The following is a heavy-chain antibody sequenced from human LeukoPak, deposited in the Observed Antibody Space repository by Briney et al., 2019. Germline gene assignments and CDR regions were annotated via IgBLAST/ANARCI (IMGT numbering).Heavy chain of an antibody. CDR3: ARDSRTRSSWYYYYYGMDV. D-gene: IGHD6-13*01. V-gene: IGHV3-48*03. CDR1: GFTFSSYE. J-gene: IGHJ6*02. Sequence: GGSLRLSCAASGFTFSSYEMNWVRQAPGKGLEWVSYISSSGSTIYYADSVKGRFTISRDNAKNSLYLQMNSLRAEDTAVYYCARDSRTRSSWYYYYYGMDVWGQGTTVTVSS. CDR2: ISSSGSTI.